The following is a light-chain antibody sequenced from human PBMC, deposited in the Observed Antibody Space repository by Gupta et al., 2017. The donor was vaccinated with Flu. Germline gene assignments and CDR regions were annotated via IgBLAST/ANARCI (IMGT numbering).Light chain of an antibody. CDR3: QQYGSSPLT. J-gene: IGKJ4*01. Sequence: TVDTHSPGTLSLSPGERATLSCRASQSVSSSYLAWYQQRPGQAPRLLIYGASSRATGIPYRFSGSGSGTDFTLTISRLEPEDFAVYYCQQYGSSPLTFGGGTKVEIK. CDR1: QSVSSSY. V-gene: IGKV3-20*01. CDR2: GAS.